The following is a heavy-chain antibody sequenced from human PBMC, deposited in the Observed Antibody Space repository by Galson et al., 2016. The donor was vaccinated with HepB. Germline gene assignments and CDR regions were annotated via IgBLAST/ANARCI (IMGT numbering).Heavy chain of an antibody. CDR2: MNPKSGNT. CDR1: GYTFSSYD. D-gene: IGHD5-12*01. J-gene: IGHJ5*02. CDR3: ARRNSGYRAGNWFDP. V-gene: IGHV1-8*01. Sequence: SVKVSCKASGYTFSSYDINWVRQATGQGLEWMGWMNPKSGNTGYAQKFQGRVTMTRNTSISTAYMELSRPRSEDTAVYYGARRNSGYRAGNWFDPWGQGTLVTVSS.